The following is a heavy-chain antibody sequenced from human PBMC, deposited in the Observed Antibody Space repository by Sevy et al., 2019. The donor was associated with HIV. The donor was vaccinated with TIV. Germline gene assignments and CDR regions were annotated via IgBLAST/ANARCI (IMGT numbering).Heavy chain of an antibody. CDR1: GFTFSSYA. V-gene: IGHV3-23*01. D-gene: IGHD2-21*02. CDR3: AKAPLAYCGGDCYSDY. Sequence: GGSLRLSCAASGFTFSSYAMSWVRQAPGKGLEWVSAISGSGGSTYYADSVKGRFTISRDNSKNTPYLQMNSLRAEDTAVYYCAKAPLAYCGGDCYSDYWGQGTLVTVSS. J-gene: IGHJ4*02. CDR2: ISGSGGST.